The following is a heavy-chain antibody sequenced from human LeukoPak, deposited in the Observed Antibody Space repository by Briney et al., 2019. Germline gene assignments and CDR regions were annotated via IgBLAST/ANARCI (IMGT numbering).Heavy chain of an antibody. CDR3: ARLGSSGYDLDY. V-gene: IGHV4-59*08. Sequence: SETLSLTCTVSGGSISSYYWSWIRQPPGKGLEWIGYIYYSGSTNYNPSLRSRVTISVDTSKNQFYLKLSSVTAADTAVYYCARLGSSGYDLDYWGQGTLVTVSS. D-gene: IGHD5-12*01. CDR1: GGSISSYY. J-gene: IGHJ4*02. CDR2: IYYSGST.